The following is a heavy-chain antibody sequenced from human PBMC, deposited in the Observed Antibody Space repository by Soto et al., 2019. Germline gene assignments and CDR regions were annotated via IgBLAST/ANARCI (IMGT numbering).Heavy chain of an antibody. J-gene: IGHJ6*02. D-gene: IGHD1-26*01. CDR2: IDWNGGTT. Sequence: EVQLVESGVGLVQPGRSLRLSCVASGFTFDDYAMHWVRQTPGKGLEWVSSIDWNGGTTAYADSVKGRFTISRDNARNSLYLQMNSLRPEDTALYYCVKGRGSYFVYFGLDVWGQGTTVTVSS. CDR1: GFTFDDYA. CDR3: VKGRGSYFVYFGLDV. V-gene: IGHV3-9*01.